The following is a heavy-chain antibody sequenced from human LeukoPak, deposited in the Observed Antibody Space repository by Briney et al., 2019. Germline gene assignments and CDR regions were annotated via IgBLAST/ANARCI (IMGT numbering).Heavy chain of an antibody. J-gene: IGHJ4*02. D-gene: IGHD6-19*01. V-gene: IGHV1-69*02. CDR3: ARGSYSSGWYADY. CDR1: GGTFSSYT. Sequence: SVKVSCKASGGTFSSYTISWVRQAPGQGLEWMGRIIPILGIANYAQKFQGRVTITADKSTSTAYMELSSLRSEDTAVYYCARGSYSSGWYADYWGQGTLATVSS. CDR2: IIPILGIA.